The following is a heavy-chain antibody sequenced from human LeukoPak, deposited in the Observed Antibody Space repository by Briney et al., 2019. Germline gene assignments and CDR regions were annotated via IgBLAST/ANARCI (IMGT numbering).Heavy chain of an antibody. CDR3: AKKGSRTIASGGFDC. Sequence: GGSLRLSCAASGFTFSSYAMSWVRQAPGEGLEWVSTISSSGSTTYYGDSVKGRFTISRDSSKNTLDLQMNSLRAEDTAVYYCAKKGSRTIASGGFDCWGQGTLVIVSS. V-gene: IGHV3-23*01. CDR2: ISSSGSTT. D-gene: IGHD4/OR15-4a*01. J-gene: IGHJ4*02. CDR1: GFTFSSYA.